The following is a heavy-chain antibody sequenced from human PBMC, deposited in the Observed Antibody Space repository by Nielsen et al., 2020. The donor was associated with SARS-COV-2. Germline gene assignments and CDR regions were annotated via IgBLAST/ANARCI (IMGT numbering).Heavy chain of an antibody. V-gene: IGHV3-23*01. Sequence: GESLKISCAASGFTFSSYAMSWVRQAPGKGLEWVSAISGSGGSTYYADSVKGRFTISRDNSKNTLYLQMNSLRSEDTAVYYCARDWGEGDYGGNPSYYWGQGTLVTVSS. CDR2: ISGSGGST. CDR1: GFTFSSYA. D-gene: IGHD4-23*01. J-gene: IGHJ4*02. CDR3: ARDWGEGDYGGNPSYY.